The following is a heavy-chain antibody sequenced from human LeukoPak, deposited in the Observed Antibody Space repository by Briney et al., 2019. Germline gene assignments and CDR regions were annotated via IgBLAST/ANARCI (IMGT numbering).Heavy chain of an antibody. D-gene: IGHD6-13*01. Sequence: GGSLRLSCAASGFTFSSYAMHWVRQAPGKGLEWVAVISYDGSNKYYADSVKGRFTISRDNSKNTLYLQMNSPRAEDTAVYYCAREPYSSSWYWGYWGQGTLVTVSS. CDR1: GFTFSSYA. V-gene: IGHV3-30-3*01. CDR2: ISYDGSNK. J-gene: IGHJ4*02. CDR3: AREPYSSSWYWGY.